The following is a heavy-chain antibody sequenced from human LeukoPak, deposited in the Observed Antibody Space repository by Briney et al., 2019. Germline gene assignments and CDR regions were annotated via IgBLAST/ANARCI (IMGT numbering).Heavy chain of an antibody. Sequence: SETLSVTCSVSGGSISGFYWGWIRQPPGKGLEYIGYISYSGSTNYSPSLKSRLTISVDMSKNQFSLNLSSVTAADTAMYYCARLTLGSTWYYFDYWGRDTWSPSP. CDR2: ISYSGST. D-gene: IGHD6-13*01. V-gene: IGHV4-59*01. CDR1: GGSISGFY. CDR3: ARLTLGSTWYYFDY. J-gene: IGHJ4*02.